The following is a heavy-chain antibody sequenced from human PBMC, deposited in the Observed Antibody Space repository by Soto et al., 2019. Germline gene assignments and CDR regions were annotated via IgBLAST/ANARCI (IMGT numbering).Heavy chain of an antibody. V-gene: IGHV2-70*12. CDR3: AHSLETYGRDA. CDR2: IYWDDDK. CDR1: GLSLSPSGMC. Sequence: SGPSLVHTTHTPRLPCTFTGLSLSPSGMCVRWIRQPPGKALEWLALIYWDDDKYYSTSLKTRLTMAKDTSKNQVVLTMTNMGPVDTDMYYCAHSLETYGRDAWCLGT. J-gene: IGHJ6*02.